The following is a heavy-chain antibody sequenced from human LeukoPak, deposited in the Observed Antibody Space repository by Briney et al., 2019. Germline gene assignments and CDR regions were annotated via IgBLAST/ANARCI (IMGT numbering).Heavy chain of an antibody. J-gene: IGHJ4*02. CDR3: AKAREQWLVPGVDY. CDR1: GFTFSSYA. CDR2: ISGSGGST. Sequence: GGSLRLSCAASGFTFSSYAMSWVRQAPGKGLEWVSAISGSGGSTNYADSVKGRFTISRDNSKNTLYLQMNSLRAEDTAVYYCAKAREQWLVPGVDYWGQGTLVTVSP. V-gene: IGHV3-23*01. D-gene: IGHD6-19*01.